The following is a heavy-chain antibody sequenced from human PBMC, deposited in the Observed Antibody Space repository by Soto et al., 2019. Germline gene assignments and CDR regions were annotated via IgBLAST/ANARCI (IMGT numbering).Heavy chain of an antibody. Sequence: GASVKVSCKASGGTFSSYAISWVRQAPAQGLEWMGWIIPIFGTANYAQKFQGRVTITADKSTSTAYMELSSLRSDHTAVYYCARERGVTVDYNWFAPWGQGTLVTVSS. V-gene: IGHV1-69*06. CDR3: ARERGVTVDYNWFAP. J-gene: IGHJ5*02. D-gene: IGHD2-21*02. CDR2: IIPIFGTA. CDR1: GGTFSSYA.